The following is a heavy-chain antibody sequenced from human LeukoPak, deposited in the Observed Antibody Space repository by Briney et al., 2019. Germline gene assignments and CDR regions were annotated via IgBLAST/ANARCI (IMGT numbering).Heavy chain of an antibody. J-gene: IGHJ4*02. CDR1: GFTFSDYY. V-gene: IGHV3-11*01. CDR3: GKGGSGIWFGELF. Sequence: GGSLRLSCAASGFTFSDYYMSWIRQAPGKGLEWVSYISSSGSTIYYADSVKGRFTISRDNYRNTLYLQMNSLRAEDTAVYYCGKGGSGIWFGELFWGQGTLVTVSS. CDR2: ISSSGSTI. D-gene: IGHD3-10*01.